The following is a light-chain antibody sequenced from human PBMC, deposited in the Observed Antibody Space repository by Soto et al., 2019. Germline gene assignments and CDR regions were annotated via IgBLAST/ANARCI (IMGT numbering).Light chain of an antibody. CDR2: ANS. V-gene: IGLV1-40*01. Sequence: QSVLTQPPSVSGAPGQRVTISCTGSSSNIGAGYEVHWYQQLPGTAPKLIIYANSKRPTGVPDRFSGSKSGTSASLAITGLQAEDEADYHCSSYRNSDTHILFGGGTKLTVL. CDR1: SSNIGAGYE. J-gene: IGLJ3*02. CDR3: SSYRNSDTHIL.